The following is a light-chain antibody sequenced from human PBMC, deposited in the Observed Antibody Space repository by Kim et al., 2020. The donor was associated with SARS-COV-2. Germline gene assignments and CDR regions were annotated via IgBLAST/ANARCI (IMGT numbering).Light chain of an antibody. CDR3: QKYNTAPWT. CDR1: QDIANS. Sequence: ASVGDRVTIPCRAIQDIANSLAWYQQKPGTVPKLLIYAASTLQSGFPSRFSGSGSGTEFTLTIGSLQTEDVATYYCQKYNTAPWTFGPGTKVDIK. J-gene: IGKJ1*01. CDR2: AAS. V-gene: IGKV1-27*01.